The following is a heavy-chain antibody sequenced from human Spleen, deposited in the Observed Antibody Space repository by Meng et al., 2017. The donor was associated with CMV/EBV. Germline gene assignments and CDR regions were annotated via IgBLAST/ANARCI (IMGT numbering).Heavy chain of an antibody. V-gene: IGHV3-7*01. J-gene: IGHJ4*02. CDR3: ATDELTTFHY. D-gene: IGHD1-1*01. CDR1: GFTVSSSW. Sequence: LSGEASGFTVSSSWMSWVRQAPGMGLEWVANIKQDGSEKYYVDSVKGRFTISRDNAKNSLYLQMNSLRAEDTAVYYCATDELTTFHYWGQGTLVTVSS. CDR2: IKQDGSEK.